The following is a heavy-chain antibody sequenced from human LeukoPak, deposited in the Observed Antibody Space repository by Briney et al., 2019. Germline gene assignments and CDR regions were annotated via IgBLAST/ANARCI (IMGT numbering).Heavy chain of an antibody. CDR2: IWYDGSNK. D-gene: IGHD6-19*01. V-gene: IGHV3-33*01. Sequence: GGSLRLSCAASGFTFSSYGMHWVRQAPGKGLEWVAVIWYDGSNKYYADSVKGRFTISRDNSKNTLYLQMNSLRAEDTAVYYCARGTYSSGWPARLDYWGQGTLVTVSS. CDR3: ARGTYSSGWPARLDY. CDR1: GFTFSSYG. J-gene: IGHJ4*02.